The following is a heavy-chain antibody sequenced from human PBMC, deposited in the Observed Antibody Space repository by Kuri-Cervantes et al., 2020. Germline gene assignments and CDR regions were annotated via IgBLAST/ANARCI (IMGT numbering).Heavy chain of an antibody. D-gene: IGHD1-26*01. CDR1: GDSVSSNSAA. CDR3: ARERIVGAIRYFDY. CDR2: TYYRSKWYN. J-gene: IGHJ4*02. V-gene: IGHV6-1*01. Sequence: LRLSCAISGDSVSSNSAAWNWIRQPPSRGLEWLGRTYYRSKWYNDYAVSVKSRITINPDTSKNQFSLQLNSVTPEDTAVYYCARERIVGAIRYFDYWGQGTLVTVSS.